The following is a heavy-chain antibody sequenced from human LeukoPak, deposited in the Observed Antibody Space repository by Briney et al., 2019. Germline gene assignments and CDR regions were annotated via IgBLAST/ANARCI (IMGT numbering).Heavy chain of an antibody. D-gene: IGHD2-2*01. CDR3: AGDLGYCSSTSCYPFDY. CDR1: GFTFSSYS. Sequence: GGSLRLSCAASGFTFSSYSMNWVRQAPGKGLEWVSYISSSSGTIYYADSVKGRFTISRDNAKNSLYLQMNSLRDEDTAVYYCAGDLGYCSSTSCYPFDYWGQGTLVTVSS. V-gene: IGHV3-48*02. J-gene: IGHJ4*02. CDR2: ISSSSGTI.